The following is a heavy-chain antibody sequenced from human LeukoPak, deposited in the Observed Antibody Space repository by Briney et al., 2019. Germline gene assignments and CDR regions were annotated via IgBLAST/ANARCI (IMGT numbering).Heavy chain of an antibody. CDR1: GFTFSDYG. D-gene: IGHD3-22*01. CDR3: ASGYYDSSGYYSFDY. J-gene: IGHJ4*02. Sequence: TGGSLRLSCTVSGFTFSDYGMHWVRQAPGKGLEWVAFIRYDGSNKYYADSVKGRFTISRDNAKNSLYLQMNSLRAEDTAVYYCASGYYDSSGYYSFDYWGQGTLVTVSS. V-gene: IGHV3-30*02. CDR2: IRYDGSNK.